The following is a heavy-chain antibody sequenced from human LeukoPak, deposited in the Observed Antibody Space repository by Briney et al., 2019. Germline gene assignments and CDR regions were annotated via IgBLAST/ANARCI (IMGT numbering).Heavy chain of an antibody. CDR2: LDPISGGT. V-gene: IGHV1-2*06. CDR1: GYTFTGYA. J-gene: IGHJ4*02. CDR3: TRDLTISGPIGI. Sequence: ASVKVSCKASGYTFTGYAMHWVRQAPGLGLEWVGRLDPISGGTNYAQVFQGRVNITRDTSINTAYMELSRLRSDDTAKYYCTRDLTISGPIGIWGQGTLVTVSA. D-gene: IGHD3-9*01.